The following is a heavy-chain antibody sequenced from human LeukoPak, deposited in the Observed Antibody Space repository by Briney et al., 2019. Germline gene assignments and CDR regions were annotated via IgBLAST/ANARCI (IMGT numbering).Heavy chain of an antibody. Sequence: GGSLRLPCAASGFTFSSYAMHWVRQAPGKGLEYVSAISSIGDSTFYANSVKGRFTISRDNSKNTLYLQMGSLRAEDMALYYCARGRLRFLEWLLPYFDYWGQGTLVTVSS. D-gene: IGHD3-3*01. J-gene: IGHJ4*02. V-gene: IGHV3-64*01. CDR1: GFTFSSYA. CDR3: ARGRLRFLEWLLPYFDY. CDR2: ISSIGDST.